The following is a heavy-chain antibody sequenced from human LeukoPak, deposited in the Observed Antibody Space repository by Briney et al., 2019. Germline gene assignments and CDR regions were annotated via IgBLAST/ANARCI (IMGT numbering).Heavy chain of an antibody. D-gene: IGHD6-6*01. V-gene: IGHV1-58*02. CDR3: ARGVQQLAVDEAFDI. Sequence: SVKVSCKASGFTFTSSAMQWVRQARGQRLEWIGWIVVGSGNTNYAQKFQERVTITRDMSTSTAYMELSSLRSEDTAVYYCARGVQQLAVDEAFDIWGQGTMVTVSS. J-gene: IGHJ3*02. CDR1: GFTFTSSA. CDR2: IVVGSGNT.